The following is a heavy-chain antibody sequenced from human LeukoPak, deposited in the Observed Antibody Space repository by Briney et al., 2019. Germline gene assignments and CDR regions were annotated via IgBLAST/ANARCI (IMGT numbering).Heavy chain of an antibody. V-gene: IGHV3-30*04. Sequence: GGSLRLSCVASGFTFTGHSMHWVRQAPGKGLEWVAVVGSNEKTIFYADSLKGRFTMSRDNSKNTVYLQMNSLRAEDTAVYYCARERQAGATPFDYWGQGSLVTVSS. CDR3: ARERQAGATPFDY. D-gene: IGHD1-26*01. CDR1: GFTFTGHS. J-gene: IGHJ4*02. CDR2: VGSNEKTI.